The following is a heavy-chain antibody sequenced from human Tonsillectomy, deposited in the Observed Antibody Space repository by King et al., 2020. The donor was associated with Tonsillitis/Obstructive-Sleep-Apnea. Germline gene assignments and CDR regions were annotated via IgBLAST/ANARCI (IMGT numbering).Heavy chain of an antibody. CDR3: AGGIPITIVRGVINADF. CDR2: INHGGST. D-gene: IGHD3-10*01. J-gene: IGHJ4*02. Sequence: VQLQQWGAGLLKPSETLSLTCAVYGGSFSKYYWNWIRQPPGKGLEWIGEINHGGSTHYNPSLKSRVAISEDTPKNRFPLRLTSVTAADTAVYFCAGGIPITIVRGVINADFWGQGTLVTVSS. V-gene: IGHV4-34*01. CDR1: GGSFSKYY.